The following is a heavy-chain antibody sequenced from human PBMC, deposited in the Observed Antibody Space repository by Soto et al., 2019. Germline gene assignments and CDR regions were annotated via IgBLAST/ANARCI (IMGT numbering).Heavy chain of an antibody. V-gene: IGHV3-23*01. CDR3: AKDQSNGVRFDY. D-gene: IGHD3-10*01. CDR1: GFTFSSYA. Sequence: PGGSLRLSCAASGFTFSSYAMIWVRQAPGKGLEWVSAISGSGGSTYYADSVKGRFTISRDNSKNTLYLQMNSLRAEDTAVYYCAKDQSNGVRFDYWGQGTLVTVSS. CDR2: ISGSGGST. J-gene: IGHJ4*02.